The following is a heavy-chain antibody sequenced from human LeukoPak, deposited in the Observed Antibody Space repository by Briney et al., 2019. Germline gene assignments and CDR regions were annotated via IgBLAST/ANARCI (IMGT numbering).Heavy chain of an antibody. V-gene: IGHV1-24*01. CDR3: ATNRRPITGTTKQNWFDP. CDR1: GYTLTELS. D-gene: IGHD1-7*01. CDR2: FDPEDGET. Sequence: ASVKVSCKVSGYTLTELSMHWVRQAPGKGLEWMGGFDPEDGETIYAQKFQGRVTMTEDTSTDTAYMELSSLRSEDTAMYYCATNRRPITGTTKQNWFDPWGQGTLVAVSS. J-gene: IGHJ5*02.